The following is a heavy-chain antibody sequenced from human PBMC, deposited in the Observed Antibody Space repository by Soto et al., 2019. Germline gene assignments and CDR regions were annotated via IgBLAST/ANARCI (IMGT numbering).Heavy chain of an antibody. D-gene: IGHD5-12*01. CDR1: GGSISSYY. Sequence: PSETLSLTCTVSGGSISSYYRSWIRQPPGKGLEWIGYIYYSGSTNYNPSLKSRVTISVDTSKNQFSLKLSSVTAEDTAVYYCARGVATDYYYYYMDVWGKGTTVTVSS. J-gene: IGHJ6*03. CDR3: ARGVATDYYYYYMDV. CDR2: IYYSGST. V-gene: IGHV4-59*01.